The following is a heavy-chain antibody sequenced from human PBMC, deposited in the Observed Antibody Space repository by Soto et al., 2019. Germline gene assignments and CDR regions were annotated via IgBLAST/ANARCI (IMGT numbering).Heavy chain of an antibody. J-gene: IGHJ4*02. CDR1: GFTFSTCA. Sequence: EVQLMESGGGLIHPGGSLRLSCVASGFTFSTCAMSWVRQAPGKGLEWLSGMSHAGGSIYYADSVKGRVSVSRDNSKNTLYLQMNTLRPEDTAVYYCAKDPDGDYGADYWGQGTLVTVSS. CDR3: AKDPDGDYGADY. D-gene: IGHD4-17*01. V-gene: IGHV3-23*01. CDR2: MSHAGGSI.